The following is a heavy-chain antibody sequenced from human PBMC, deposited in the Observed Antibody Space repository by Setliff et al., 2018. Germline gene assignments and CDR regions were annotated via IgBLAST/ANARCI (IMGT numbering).Heavy chain of an antibody. CDR3: ARDVRVASSSWFKSAFDI. CDR1: GGSISSSSYY. V-gene: IGHV4-39*07. D-gene: IGHD6-13*01. CDR2: IYYSGST. J-gene: IGHJ3*02. Sequence: SETLSLTCTVSGGSISSSSYYWGWIRQPPGKGLEWIGSIYYSGSTYYNPSLKSRVTISVDTSKNQFSLKLSSVTAADPAVYYCARDVRVASSSWFKSAFDIWGQGTMVTVSS.